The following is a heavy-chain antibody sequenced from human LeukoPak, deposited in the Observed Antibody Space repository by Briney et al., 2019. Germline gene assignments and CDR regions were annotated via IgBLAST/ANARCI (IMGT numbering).Heavy chain of an antibody. CDR3: VRFEGSWDGFDI. CDR1: GGSISSSSYY. Sequence: PSETLSLICTVSGGSISSSSYYWGWIRQPQGKGLEWIGSIYYSGSTYYNPSLKSRVTISVDTSKKQFSLKLSSVTAADTAVYYSVRFEGSWDGFDIWGQGTMVTVSA. D-gene: IGHD3-9*01. V-gene: IGHV4-39*01. J-gene: IGHJ3*02. CDR2: IYYSGST.